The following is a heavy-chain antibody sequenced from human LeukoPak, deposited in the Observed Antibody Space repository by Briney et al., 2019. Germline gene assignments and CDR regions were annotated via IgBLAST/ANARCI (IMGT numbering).Heavy chain of an antibody. CDR3: ARDPEDRYSGSFHYFDY. D-gene: IGHD1-26*01. Sequence: GASVKVSCKASGYTFTSYGISWVRQAPGQGLEWMGWISAYNGNTNYAQKLQGRVTMTTDTSASTAYMELRGLRSDDTAVYYCARDPEDRYSGSFHYFDYWGQGTLVTVSS. CDR1: GYTFTSYG. J-gene: IGHJ4*02. V-gene: IGHV1-18*01. CDR2: ISAYNGNT.